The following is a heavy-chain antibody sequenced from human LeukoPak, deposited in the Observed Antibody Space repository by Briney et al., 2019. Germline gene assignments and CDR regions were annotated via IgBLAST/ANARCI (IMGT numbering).Heavy chain of an antibody. CDR3: AREMDHYDFWSGYSRTYNWFDP. Sequence: PSETLSLTCTVSGGSISSYYWSWIRQPPGKGLEWIGYIYYSGSTNYNPSLKSRVTMSVDTSKNQFSLKLSSVTAADTAVYYCAREMDHYDFWSGYSRTYNWFDPWGQGTLVTVSS. V-gene: IGHV4-59*12. D-gene: IGHD3-3*01. CDR1: GGSISSYY. CDR2: IYYSGST. J-gene: IGHJ5*02.